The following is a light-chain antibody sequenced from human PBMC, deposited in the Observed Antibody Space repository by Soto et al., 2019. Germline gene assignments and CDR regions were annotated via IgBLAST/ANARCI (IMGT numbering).Light chain of an antibody. V-gene: IGLV1-40*01. CDR1: SSNIGAGYD. CDR3: QSYDSSLSGYV. Sequence: ALTHPRSQSAAPGQRVTISCTGSSSNIGAGYDVHWYQQLPGTAPKLLIYGNSNRPSGVPDRSSGSKSGTSASLAITGLQAEDEADYYCQSYDSSLSGYVFGTGSKVTGL. CDR2: GNS. J-gene: IGLJ1*01.